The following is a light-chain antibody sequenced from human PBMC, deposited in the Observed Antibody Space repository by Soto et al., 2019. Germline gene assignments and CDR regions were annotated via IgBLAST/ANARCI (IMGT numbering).Light chain of an antibody. J-gene: IGLJ3*02. V-gene: IGLV2-23*01. CDR1: SSDVGSYNL. CDR2: EGS. CDR3: CSYAGSSTLWV. Sequence: QSVLTQPASVSGSPGQSITISCTGTSSDVGSYNLVSWYQQHPGKAPQLMIYEGSKRPSGVSNRFSGSKSGNTASLTISGLQAEDEADYCCCSYAGSSTLWVFGGATKVT.